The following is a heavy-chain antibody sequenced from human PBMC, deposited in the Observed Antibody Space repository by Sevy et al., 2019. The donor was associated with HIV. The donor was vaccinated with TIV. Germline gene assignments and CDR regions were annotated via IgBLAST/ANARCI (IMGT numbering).Heavy chain of an antibody. J-gene: IGHJ3*02. V-gene: IGHV3-7*03. CDR3: ARDKNHYDRSVYYDAFDI. D-gene: IGHD3-22*01. Sequence: GGSLRLSCAASGFTLSSFWMTWVRQAPGKGLEWVANIKEDGSDKNYLDSVKGRFTISRDNAKNLLYLQMNSLRAEDTAVYYCARDKNHYDRSVYYDAFDIWGQGTMVTVSS. CDR1: GFTLSSFW. CDR2: IKEDGSDK.